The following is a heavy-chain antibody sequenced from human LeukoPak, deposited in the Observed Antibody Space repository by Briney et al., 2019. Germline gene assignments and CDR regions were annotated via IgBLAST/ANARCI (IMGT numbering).Heavy chain of an antibody. J-gene: IGHJ4*02. Sequence: PGGSLRLSCAASGFSFSNYPMQWVRQAPGKGLEWVATISYDGSSRYSAASVKGRFTISRDNSKNTLSLQMNSLRAEDTAVYYCAKDPTVTTPGDYWGQGTLVTVSS. CDR1: GFSFSNYP. D-gene: IGHD4-11*01. CDR2: ISYDGSSR. CDR3: AKDPTVTTPGDY. V-gene: IGHV3-30*04.